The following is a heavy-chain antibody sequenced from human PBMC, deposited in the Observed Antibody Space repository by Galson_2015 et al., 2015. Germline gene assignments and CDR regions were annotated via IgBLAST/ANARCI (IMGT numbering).Heavy chain of an antibody. V-gene: IGHV3-7*01. CDR2: IKQDGREK. J-gene: IGHJ4*02. CDR1: GFTFSSYW. D-gene: IGHD5/OR15-5a*01. CDR3: AKERAGQCLTYADY. Sequence: SLRLSCAASGFTFSSYWMSWVRQAPGKGLEWVSTIKQDGREKYYVDSVKGRFTTSRDNTKNSLYLQMNSLRAEDTVVYYCAKERAGQCLTYADYWGQGTLVTVSS.